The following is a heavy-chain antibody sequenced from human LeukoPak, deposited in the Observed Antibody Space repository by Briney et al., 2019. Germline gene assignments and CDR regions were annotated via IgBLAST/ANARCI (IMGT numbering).Heavy chain of an antibody. Sequence: SETLSLTCTVSGHSIINSYYWGWIRQPPGKGLEWIGSIYHTGSTYYNPSLKSRVTISIDTSKNQFSLRLKSVTAADTAVYYCARAVDSSAFSSFQHWGQGALVTVSS. J-gene: IGHJ1*01. CDR2: IYHTGST. CDR3: ARAVDSSAFSSFQH. CDR1: GHSIINSYY. V-gene: IGHV4-38-2*02. D-gene: IGHD3-22*01.